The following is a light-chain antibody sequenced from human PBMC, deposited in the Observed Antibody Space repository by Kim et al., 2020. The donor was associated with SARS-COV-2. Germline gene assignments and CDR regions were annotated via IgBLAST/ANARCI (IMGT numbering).Light chain of an antibody. Sequence: EIVMTRSPATLSLSPGERATLSCRASQSVSSSYLSWYQQKPGRAPRLLIYGASTRATGIPARFSGSGSGTDFTLTFSSLQPEDFAVYYCQQDYNLPPYTFGQGTKLEI. CDR3: QQDYNLPPYT. J-gene: IGKJ2*01. V-gene: IGKV3D-7*01. CDR2: GAS. CDR1: QSVSSSY.